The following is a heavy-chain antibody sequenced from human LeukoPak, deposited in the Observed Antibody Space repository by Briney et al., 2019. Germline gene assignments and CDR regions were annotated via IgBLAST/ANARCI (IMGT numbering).Heavy chain of an antibody. Sequence: GGSLRLSCAASGFTFSSYAMSWVRQAPGKGLEWVSAISGSGGSTYYADSVRGRFTISRDNSKNTLYLQMNSLRAEDTAVYYCAKDDGYSSSPTSFWGQGTLVTVSS. CDR3: AKDDGYSSSPTSF. CDR1: GFTFSSYA. J-gene: IGHJ4*02. D-gene: IGHD6-6*01. CDR2: ISGSGGST. V-gene: IGHV3-23*01.